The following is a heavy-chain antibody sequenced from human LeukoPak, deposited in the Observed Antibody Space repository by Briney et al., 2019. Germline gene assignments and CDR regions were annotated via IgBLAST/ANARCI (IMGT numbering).Heavy chain of an antibody. J-gene: IGHJ4*02. CDR2: ISSSSSYI. Sequence: GGSLRLSCVDSGFTFSTYSMNWVRQAPGKGLEWVSSISSSSSYIYYGDSVKGRFTISRDNSKNTLYLQMNSLRAEDTAVYYCAKDYYYYGSGSYSLFDYWGQGTLVTVSS. D-gene: IGHD3-10*01. CDR1: GFTFSTYS. CDR3: AKDYYYYGSGSYSLFDY. V-gene: IGHV3-21*01.